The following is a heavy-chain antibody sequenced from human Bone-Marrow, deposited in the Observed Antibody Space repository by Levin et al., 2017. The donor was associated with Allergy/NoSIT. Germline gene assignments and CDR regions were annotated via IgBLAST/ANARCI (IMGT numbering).Heavy chain of an antibody. CDR3: ARDRYSSSSHYARGYHYYGMDV. V-gene: IGHV1-46*01. CDR1: GYTFSSNY. J-gene: IGHJ6*02. Sequence: ASVKVSCKASGYTFSSNYIHWVRQAPGQGFEWMGIINPSGGSTSYAQKFQGRVTMTRDTSTSTVYMELSRLRSEDTAVYYCARDRYSSSSHYARGYHYYGMDVWGQGTTVTVSS. CDR2: INPSGGST. D-gene: IGHD6-6*01.